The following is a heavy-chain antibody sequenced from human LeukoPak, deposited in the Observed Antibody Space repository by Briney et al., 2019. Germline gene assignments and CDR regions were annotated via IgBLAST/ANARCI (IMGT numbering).Heavy chain of an antibody. CDR1: GFTFSSYA. CDR3: AKDYYVSSSWYGGGAFVI. Sequence: GGSLRLSCAASGFTFSSYAMSWVRQAPGKGLEWVSAISWSGGSTYYADSVKGRFTISIDNAKNTLYLQMNSLRAEDTAVYYCAKDYYVSSSWYGGGAFVIWGQGPMVSVSS. J-gene: IGHJ3*02. V-gene: IGHV3-23*01. CDR2: ISWSGGST. D-gene: IGHD6-13*01.